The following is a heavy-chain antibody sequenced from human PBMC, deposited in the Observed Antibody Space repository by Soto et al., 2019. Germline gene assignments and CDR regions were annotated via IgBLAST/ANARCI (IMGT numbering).Heavy chain of an antibody. CDR3: ASREANYDILTGYFADYYMDV. CDR2: IYYSGST. D-gene: IGHD3-9*01. J-gene: IGHJ6*03. V-gene: IGHV4-30-2*03. CDR1: GGSISSGGYS. Sequence: PSETLSLTYAVSGGSISSGGYSWSWIRQPPGKGLEWIGSIYYSGSTYYNPSLKSRVTISVDTSKNQFSLKLSSVTAADTAVYYCASREANYDILTGYFADYYMDVWGKGTTVTVSS.